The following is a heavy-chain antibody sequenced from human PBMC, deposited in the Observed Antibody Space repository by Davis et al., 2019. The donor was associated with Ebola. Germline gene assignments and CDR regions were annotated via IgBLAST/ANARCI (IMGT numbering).Heavy chain of an antibody. J-gene: IGHJ6*02. CDR1: GFTFSSYS. Sequence: GGSLRLSCAASGFTFSSYSMNWVRQAPGKGLEWVSSISSSSSYIYYADSVKGRFTISRDNAKNSLYLQMNSLRAEDTAVYYCARDYSGYDSLGYYYYGMDVWGQGTTVTVSS. V-gene: IGHV3-21*01. CDR2: ISSSSSYI. CDR3: ARDYSGYDSLGYYYYGMDV. D-gene: IGHD5-12*01.